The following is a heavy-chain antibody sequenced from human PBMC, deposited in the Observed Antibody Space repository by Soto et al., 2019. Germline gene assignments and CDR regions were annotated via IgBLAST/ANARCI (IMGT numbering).Heavy chain of an antibody. Sequence: EVQLVESGGGLVQPGGSLRLSCAASGFSFSTYSMNWARQAPGKGLEWVSYISSRSYTIYYIDSVKGRFTISRDNAKSSLYLQMNSLRDEDTAVYYCARGGSSSDNGMDVWGQGTTVTVSS. J-gene: IGHJ6*02. D-gene: IGHD6-6*01. V-gene: IGHV3-48*02. CDR2: ISSRSYTI. CDR3: ARGGSSSDNGMDV. CDR1: GFSFSTYS.